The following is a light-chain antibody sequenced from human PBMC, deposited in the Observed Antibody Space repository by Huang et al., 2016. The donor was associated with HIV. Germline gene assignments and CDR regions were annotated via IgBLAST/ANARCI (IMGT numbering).Light chain of an antibody. J-gene: IGKJ3*01. CDR1: QHIYSY. CDR2: DAS. Sequence: DIQMTQSPSSLSASIGDRVTITCRASQHIYSYLNWYQHRPGKAPKLLIYDASNLEVGVPSSFSGSGSGRNFTLIISSLQPEDFATYYCQQYDSLPRTFGPGTKV. V-gene: IGKV1-33*01. CDR3: QQYDSLPRT.